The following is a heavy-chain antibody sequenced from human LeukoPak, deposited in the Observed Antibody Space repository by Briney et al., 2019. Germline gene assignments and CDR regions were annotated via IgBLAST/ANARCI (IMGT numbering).Heavy chain of an antibody. Sequence: GGSLRLSCAASGFTFSSYEMNWVRQAPGKGLEWVSYISSSGSTIYYADSVKGRFTISRDNAKNSLYLQMNSLRAEDTAVYYCARDRAVAVNDAFGIWGQGTMVTVSS. CDR2: ISSSGSTI. V-gene: IGHV3-48*03. J-gene: IGHJ3*02. D-gene: IGHD6-19*01. CDR3: ARDRAVAVNDAFGI. CDR1: GFTFSSYE.